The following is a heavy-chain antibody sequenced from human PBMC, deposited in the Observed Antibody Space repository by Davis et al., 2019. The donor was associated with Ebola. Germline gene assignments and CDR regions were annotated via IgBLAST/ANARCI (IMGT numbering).Heavy chain of an antibody. D-gene: IGHD6-6*01. J-gene: IGHJ6*02. CDR1: GFTFSSYW. V-gene: IGHV3-7*01. CDR2: IKQDGSEK. Sequence: GESLKISCAASGFTFSSYWMSWVRQAPGKGLEWVANIKQDGSEKYYVDSVKGRFTISRDNAKNSLYLQMNSLRAEDTAVYYCARDGSSSSKKYYYGMDVWGQGTTVTVSS. CDR3: ARDGSSSSKKYYYGMDV.